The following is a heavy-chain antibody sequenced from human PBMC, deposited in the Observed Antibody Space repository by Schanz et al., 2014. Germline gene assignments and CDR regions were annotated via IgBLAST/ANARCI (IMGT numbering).Heavy chain of an antibody. V-gene: IGHV3-30*18. D-gene: IGHD2-15*01. CDR1: GFTVSSNH. CDR3: AKGMGYCSGGTCYDYYYYGLDV. CDR2: ISYDGRNK. J-gene: IGHJ6*02. Sequence: VQLLESGGGLVQPGGSLRLSCAVSGFTVSSNHMSWVRQAPGKGLEWVAVISYDGRNKYYADSVKGRFTISRDNAKNTLYLQMNSLSADDTAVFYCAKGMGYCSGGTCYDYYYYGLDVWGQGTTVTVSS.